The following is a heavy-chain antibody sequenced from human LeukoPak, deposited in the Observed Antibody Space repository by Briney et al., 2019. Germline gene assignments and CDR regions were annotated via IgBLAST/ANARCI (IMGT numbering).Heavy chain of an antibody. J-gene: IGHJ4*02. CDR3: AKGANSDTRYYFDY. D-gene: IGHD1-26*01. V-gene: IGHV3-23*01. CDR1: GFTFGSYA. CDR2: ISASGGTI. Sequence: GGSLRLSCAASGFTFGSYAMSWVRQAPGKGLEWVSSISASGGTIYYADSVKGRFTISGDNSKNTLFLQMKSLRVEHTAIYYCAKGANSDTRYYFDYWGQGSLVTVSS.